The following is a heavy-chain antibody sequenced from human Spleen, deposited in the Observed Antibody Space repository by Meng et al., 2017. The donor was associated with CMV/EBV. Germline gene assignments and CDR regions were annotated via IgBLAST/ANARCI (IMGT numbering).Heavy chain of an antibody. CDR3: ARDRAPTVGNDAFDI. CDR1: GGTFSSYA. CDR2: IIPILGIA. V-gene: IGHV1-69*10. J-gene: IGHJ3*02. D-gene: IGHD4-23*01. Sequence: SVKVSYKASGGTFSSYAISWVRQAPGQGLEWMGGIIPILGIANYAQKFQGRVTITADKSTSTAYMELSSLRSEDTAVYYCARDRAPTVGNDAFDIWGQGTMVTVSS.